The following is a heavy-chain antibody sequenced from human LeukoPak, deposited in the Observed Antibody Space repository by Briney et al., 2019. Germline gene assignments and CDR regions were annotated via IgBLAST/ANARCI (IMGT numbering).Heavy chain of an antibody. CDR1: GFPFAPFW. CDR3: ARGIDEWLYLNY. Sequence: PGGSLRLSCAASGFPFAPFWMTWVRQAPGKGPEFVATMNRDGSEVDYGNSVRGRFTISRDNAKNSLYLQMYSLRAEDTAVYYCARGIDEWLYLNYWGQGALVTVSS. CDR2: MNRDGSEV. J-gene: IGHJ4*02. D-gene: IGHD3-3*01. V-gene: IGHV3-7*04.